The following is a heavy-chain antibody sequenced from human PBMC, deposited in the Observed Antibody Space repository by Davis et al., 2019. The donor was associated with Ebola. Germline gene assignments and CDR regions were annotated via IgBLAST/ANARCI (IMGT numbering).Heavy chain of an antibody. CDR3: ARNRIAGSSSFYYYYGMDV. CDR1: GGSISSYY. V-gene: IGHV4-34*01. J-gene: IGHJ6*02. D-gene: IGHD6-6*01. CDR2: INHSGST. Sequence: SETLSLTCTVSGGSISSYYWSWIRQPPGKGLDWIGEINHSGSTNYNPSLKSRVTISVDTSKNQFSLKLSSVTAADTAVYYCARNRIAGSSSFYYYYGMDVWGQGTTVTVSS.